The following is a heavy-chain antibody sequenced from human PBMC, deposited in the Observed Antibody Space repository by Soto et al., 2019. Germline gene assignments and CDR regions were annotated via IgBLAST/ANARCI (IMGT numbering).Heavy chain of an antibody. V-gene: IGHV3-74*01. CDR3: GSVFEY. J-gene: IGHJ4*02. CDR1: GFTFTNYG. CDR2: VDNEGIYT. Sequence: GGSLRLSGAASGFTFTNYGMHWVRQAPEKGLVWVARVDNEGIYTSYADSVKGRFTISRDNAKNTLYLQMNDLRVEDTAVYYCGSVFEYWGQGSLVTFSS.